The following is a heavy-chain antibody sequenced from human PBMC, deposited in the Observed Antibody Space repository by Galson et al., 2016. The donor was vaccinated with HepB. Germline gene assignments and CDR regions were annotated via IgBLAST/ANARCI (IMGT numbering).Heavy chain of an antibody. CDR1: GYNFVNYY. D-gene: IGHD4-11*01. CDR3: ARHGTYGNYVLIWFDL. CDR2: IDPSDSYT. J-gene: IGHJ5*02. V-gene: IGHV5-10-1*01. Sequence: QSGAEVKKPGESLRISCKASGYNFVNYYITWVRQMPGKGLEWMGRIDPSDSYTNYSPSFQGHVIISVDKSISTAYLQWSSLKTSDTAMYYCARHGTYGNYVLIWFDLWGQGTLVTVSS.